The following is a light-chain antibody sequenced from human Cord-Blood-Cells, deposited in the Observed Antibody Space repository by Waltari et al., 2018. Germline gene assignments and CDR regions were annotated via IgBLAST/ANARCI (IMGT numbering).Light chain of an antibody. CDR1: QRVSSSY. Sequence: EIVLTQSPGTLSLSPGERPTIPCRASQRVSSSYLAWYQQKPGQAPRLLIYGASSRATGIPDRFSGSGSGTDFTLTISRLEPEDFAVYYCQQYGSSSWTFGQGTKVEIK. J-gene: IGKJ1*01. CDR3: QQYGSSSWT. V-gene: IGKV3-20*01. CDR2: GAS.